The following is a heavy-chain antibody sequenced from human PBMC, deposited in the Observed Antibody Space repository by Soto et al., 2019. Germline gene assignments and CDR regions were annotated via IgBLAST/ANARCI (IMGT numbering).Heavy chain of an antibody. CDR1: GFTFDDYA. V-gene: IGHV3-9*01. D-gene: IGHD1-26*01. Sequence: EVQLVESGGGLVQPGRSLRLSCAASGFTFDDYAMHWVRQAPGKGLEWVSGISWNSGSIGYADSVKGRFTISRDNAKNSLYLKMNSLRAEDTALYYGAKSLIVDGMDVWGQGTTFTVSS. CDR3: AKSLIVDGMDV. J-gene: IGHJ6*02. CDR2: ISWNSGSI.